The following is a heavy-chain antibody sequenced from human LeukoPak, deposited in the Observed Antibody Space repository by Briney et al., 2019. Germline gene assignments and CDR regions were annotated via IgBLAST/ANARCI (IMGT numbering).Heavy chain of an antibody. CDR3: ARGRVTGSSSWYIPFDF. Sequence: GGSLRLSCTVSGFTFSNYWMSWVRQAPGKGLEWVANIKQDGSEQYYVDSVKGRFTISRDNAKYSLYLQMNSLRAEDTAVYYCARGRVTGSSSWYIPFDFWGQGTKVTVSS. J-gene: IGHJ3*01. V-gene: IGHV3-7*01. CDR2: IKQDGSEQ. CDR1: GFTFSNYW. D-gene: IGHD6-13*01.